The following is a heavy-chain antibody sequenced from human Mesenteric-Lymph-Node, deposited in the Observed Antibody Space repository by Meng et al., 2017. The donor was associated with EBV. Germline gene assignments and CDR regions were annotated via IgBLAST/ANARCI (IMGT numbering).Heavy chain of an antibody. Sequence: QVALQESGPGLVKPSGTLSLTCTVSGGSITRTTWWNWVRQPPGKGLEWIGEIYHSGRTNCKPSLQSRVTMSVDKSQNHFSLKLTSVTAADTAVYYCAGASDISGYYGGLDYWGQGILVTVFS. J-gene: IGHJ4*02. CDR1: GGSITRTTW. D-gene: IGHD3-22*01. CDR3: AGASDISGYYGGLDY. CDR2: IYHSGRT. V-gene: IGHV4-4*02.